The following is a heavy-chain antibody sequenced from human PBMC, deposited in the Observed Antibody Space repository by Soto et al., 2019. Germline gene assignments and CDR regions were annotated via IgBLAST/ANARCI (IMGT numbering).Heavy chain of an antibody. CDR1: GFTFSSYT. J-gene: IGHJ4*02. V-gene: IGHV3-23*01. CDR3: AKVVPTVLNFDC. CDR2: ISSSGGST. D-gene: IGHD3-16*01. Sequence: EVQLLESGGGLVQPGGSLRLSCAASGFTFSSYTMNWVRQAPGKGLEWVSTISSSGGSTYYADSVKGRFTISRDNSKNTLYLQMTSLRAEDTALYYCAKVVPTVLNFDCWGQGTLVTVSS.